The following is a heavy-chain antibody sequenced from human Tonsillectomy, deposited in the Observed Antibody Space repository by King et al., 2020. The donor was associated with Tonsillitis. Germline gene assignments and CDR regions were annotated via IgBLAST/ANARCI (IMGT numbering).Heavy chain of an antibody. Sequence: VQLVESGGGVVQPGGSLRLSCAASGFTFSSYGMHWVRQAPGKGLEWVAFIRYDGSNKYYADSVKGRFTISRDNSKNMLYLQMNSLRAEDTAVYYCAKDRWVEQQLGFLFDYWGQGTLVTVSS. CDR1: GFTFSSYG. J-gene: IGHJ4*02. CDR3: AKDRWVEQQLGFLFDY. D-gene: IGHD6-13*01. CDR2: IRYDGSNK. V-gene: IGHV3-30*02.